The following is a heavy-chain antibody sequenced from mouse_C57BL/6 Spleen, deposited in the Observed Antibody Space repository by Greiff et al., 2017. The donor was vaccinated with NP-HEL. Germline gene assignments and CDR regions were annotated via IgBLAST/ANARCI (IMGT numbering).Heavy chain of an antibody. CDR2: INPNNGGT. CDR1: GYTFTDYN. Sequence: EVQLQQSGPELVKPGASVTIPCKASGYTFTDYNMDWVKQSHGKSLEWIGDINPNNGGTIYNQKFKGKAILTVDKSSSTAYMELRSLTSEDTAVYYCARGGLGRRYFDVWGTGTTVTVSS. V-gene: IGHV1-18*01. J-gene: IGHJ1*03. CDR3: ARGGLGRRYFDV. D-gene: IGHD4-1*01.